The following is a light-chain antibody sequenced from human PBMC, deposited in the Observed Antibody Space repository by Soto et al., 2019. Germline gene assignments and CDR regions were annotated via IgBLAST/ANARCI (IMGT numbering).Light chain of an antibody. J-gene: IGLJ1*01. CDR3: GSWDTSLSAYV. V-gene: IGLV1-51*01. CDR2: DNN. CDR1: SSNIGRNF. Sequence: QSVLTQPPSVSAAPGQMVTISCSGSSSNIGRNFVSWYQQLPGTAPKLLIFDNNKRPSGIPGRFSGSKSGTSATLGITGLQTGDEADYYCGSWDTSLSAYVFGTGTKVTV.